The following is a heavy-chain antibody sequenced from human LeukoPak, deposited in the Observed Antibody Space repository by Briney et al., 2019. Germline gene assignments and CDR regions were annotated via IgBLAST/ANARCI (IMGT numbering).Heavy chain of an antibody. D-gene: IGHD3-10*01. CDR3: ARDLLTMVRGVTGAIFDY. J-gene: IGHJ4*02. CDR2: IYHSGST. Sequence: SETLSLTCTVSGYSISSGYYWGWIRQPPGKGLEWIGIIYHSGSTYYNPSLKSRVTISVDTSKNQFSLKLSSVTAADTAVYYCARDLLTMVRGVTGAIFDYWGQGTLVTVSS. V-gene: IGHV4-38-2*02. CDR1: GYSISSGYY.